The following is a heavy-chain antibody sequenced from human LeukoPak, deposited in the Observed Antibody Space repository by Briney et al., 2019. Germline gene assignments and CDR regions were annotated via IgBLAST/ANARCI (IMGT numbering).Heavy chain of an antibody. CDR1: GGTFSSYA. Sequence: VASVKVSCKASGGTFSSYAISWVRQPPGQGLEWMGGIIPIFGTANYAQKFQGRVTITADESTSTAYMELSSLRSEDTAGYYCASSGLPPYYYYYGMDVWGQGTTVTVSS. CDR2: IIPIFGTA. J-gene: IGHJ6*02. V-gene: IGHV1-69*13. CDR3: ASSGLPPYYYYYGMDV. D-gene: IGHD3-10*01.